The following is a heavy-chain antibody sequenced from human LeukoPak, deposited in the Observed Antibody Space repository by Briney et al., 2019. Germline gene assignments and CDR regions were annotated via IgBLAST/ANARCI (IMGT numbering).Heavy chain of an antibody. J-gene: IGHJ4*02. Sequence: GGSLRLXXXXXXFTFSSYAMSWVRQAPGKGLEWVSAISGSGGSTYYADSVKGRFTISRDNSKNTLYLQMNSLRAEDTAVYYCAKDTGYSSSYLPDYWGPGTLVTVSS. V-gene: IGHV3-23*01. D-gene: IGHD6-13*01. CDR3: AKDTGYSSSYLPDY. CDR2: ISGSGGST. CDR1: XFTFSSYA.